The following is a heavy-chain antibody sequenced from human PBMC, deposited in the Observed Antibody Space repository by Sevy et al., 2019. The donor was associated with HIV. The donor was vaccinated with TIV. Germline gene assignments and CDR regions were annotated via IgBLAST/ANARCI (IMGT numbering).Heavy chain of an antibody. D-gene: IGHD1-26*01. CDR2: VGPAGDQ. J-gene: IGHJ6*02. CDR1: GFTFSSYD. V-gene: IGHV3-13*05. Sequence: GGSLRLSCVAAGFTFSSYDMHWVRQVTGKGLEWISGVGPAGDQFYPGSVKGRFTISRENAKNSVYLEMNTLRAGDTAVYYCARGGGYSDYGMDVWGQGTTVTVSS. CDR3: ARGGGYSDYGMDV.